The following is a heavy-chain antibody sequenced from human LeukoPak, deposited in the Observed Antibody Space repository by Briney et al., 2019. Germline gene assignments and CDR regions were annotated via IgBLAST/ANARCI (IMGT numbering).Heavy chain of an antibody. J-gene: IGHJ3*02. CDR1: GFTFSSYA. Sequence: LSGGSLRLSCAASGFTFSSYAMHWVRQAPGKGLEWVAVISYDGSNKYYADSVKGRFTISRDNPKNTLYLQMNSLRAEDTAVYYCAKDLVDIWGQGTMVTVSS. CDR3: AKDLVDI. D-gene: IGHD3-16*01. CDR2: ISYDGSNK. V-gene: IGHV3-30*04.